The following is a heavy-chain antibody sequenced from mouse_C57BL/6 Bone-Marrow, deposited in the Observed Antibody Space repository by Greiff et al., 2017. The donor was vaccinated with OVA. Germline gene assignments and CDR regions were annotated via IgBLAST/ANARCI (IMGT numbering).Heavy chain of an antibody. CDR1: GFTFTDYY. J-gene: IGHJ2*01. CDR2: IRNKANGYTT. Sequence: EVKLMESGGGLVQPGGSLSLSCAASGFTFTDYYMSWVRQPPGKALEWLGFIRNKANGYTTEYSASVKGRFTISRDNYQSILYLQMNALRAEDSATYYCARSAYYSNYVLDYWGQGTTLTVSS. CDR3: ARSAYYSNYVLDY. D-gene: IGHD2-5*01. V-gene: IGHV7-3*01.